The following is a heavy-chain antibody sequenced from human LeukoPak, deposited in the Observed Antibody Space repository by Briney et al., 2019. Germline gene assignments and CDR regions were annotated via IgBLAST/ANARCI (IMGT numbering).Heavy chain of an antibody. D-gene: IGHD6-13*01. J-gene: IGHJ4*02. CDR1: GGSISSSSYY. CDR2: IYYSGST. CDR3: ARVGGRIAVAGNLDY. V-gene: IGHV4-39*07. Sequence: PSETLSLTCTVSGGSISSSSYYWGWIRQPPGKGLEWIGSIYYSGSTYYNPSLKSRVTISVDTSKNQFSLKLSSVTAADTAVYYCARVGGRIAVAGNLDYWGQGTLVTVSS.